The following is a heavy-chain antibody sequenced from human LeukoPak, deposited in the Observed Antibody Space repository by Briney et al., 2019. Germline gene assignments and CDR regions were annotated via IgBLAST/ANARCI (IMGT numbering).Heavy chain of an antibody. CDR1: GGSISSYY. Sequence: PSETLSLTCTVSGGSISSYYWSWIRQPPGKGLEWIGYIYYSGSTNYNPSLKSRVTISVDTSKNQFSLKLRSVTAADTAVYYCARGGPPVTIFGVVISWFDPWGQGTLVTVSS. D-gene: IGHD3-3*01. CDR3: ARGGPPVTIFGVVISWFDP. V-gene: IGHV4-59*01. CDR2: IYYSGST. J-gene: IGHJ5*02.